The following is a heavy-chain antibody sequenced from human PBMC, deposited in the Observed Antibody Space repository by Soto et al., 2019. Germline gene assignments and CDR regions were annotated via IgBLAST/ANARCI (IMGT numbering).Heavy chain of an antibody. CDR3: VRDGWSTRTEEDRRIRSADP. V-gene: IGHV6-1*01. J-gene: IGHJ5*02. CDR1: GDSVSSNGAS. CDR2: TYYRSKWYN. D-gene: IGHD2-15*01. Sequence: SQTLSLTCAISGDSVSSNGASWNWIRQSPSRGLEWLGRTYYRSKWYNDYALSVRGRATISPDTSKNQFSLHLNSVTPEDTAVYYCVRDGWSTRTEEDRRIRSADPWGQGTLVTVSS.